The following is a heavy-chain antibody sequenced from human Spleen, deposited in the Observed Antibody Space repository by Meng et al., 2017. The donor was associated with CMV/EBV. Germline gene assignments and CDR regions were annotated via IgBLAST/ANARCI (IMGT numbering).Heavy chain of an antibody. D-gene: IGHD1-26*01. J-gene: IGHJ4*02. V-gene: IGHV1-8*01. Sequence: ASVKVSCKASGYTFTSYDINWVRQATGQGLEWMGWMNPNSGNTGYAQKFQGRVTMTRDTSISTAYMELSRLRSDDTAVYYCARPSGSYYSGYLYWGQGTLVTVSS. CDR3: ARPSGSYYSGYLY. CDR2: MNPNSGNT. CDR1: GYTFTSYD.